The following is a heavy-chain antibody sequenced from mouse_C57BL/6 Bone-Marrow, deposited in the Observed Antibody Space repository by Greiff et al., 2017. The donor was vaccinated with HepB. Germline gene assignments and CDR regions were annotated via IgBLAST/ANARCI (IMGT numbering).Heavy chain of an antibody. CDR2: IYPRSGNT. CDR3: AHDYPYYAMDY. Sequence: VKLQESGAELARPGASVKLSCKASGYTFTSYGISWVKQRTGQGLEWIGEIYPRSGNTYYNEKFKGKATLTADKSSSTAYMELRSLTSEDSAVYFCAHDYPYYAMDYWGQGTSVTVSS. V-gene: IGHV1-81*01. J-gene: IGHJ4*01. CDR1: GYTFTSYG. D-gene: IGHD2-4*01.